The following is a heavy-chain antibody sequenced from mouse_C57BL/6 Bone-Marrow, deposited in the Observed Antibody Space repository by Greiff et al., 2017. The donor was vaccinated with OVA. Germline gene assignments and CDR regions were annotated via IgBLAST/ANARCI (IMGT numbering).Heavy chain of an antibody. CDR1: GFSFNTYA. Sequence: EVQGVESGGGLVQPKGSLKLSCAASGFSFNTYAMNWVRQAPGKGLEWVARIRSKSNNYATYYADSVKDRFTISRDDSESMLYLQMNNLKTEDTAMYYCVSLFTTVVSMDYWGQGTSVTVSS. CDR2: IRSKSNNYAT. D-gene: IGHD1-1*01. J-gene: IGHJ4*01. CDR3: VSLFTTVVSMDY. V-gene: IGHV10-1*01.